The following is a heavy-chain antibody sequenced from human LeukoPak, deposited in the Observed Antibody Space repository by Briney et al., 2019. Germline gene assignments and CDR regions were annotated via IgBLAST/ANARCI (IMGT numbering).Heavy chain of an antibody. Sequence: GASVKVSRKASGYTFNNYAMNWVRQAPGQGLEWMGWINTNTGNPTYAQGFTGRFVFSLDTSVSTAYLQISSLKAEDTAVYYCAREYYPLDTAMVTVGYWGQGTLVTVSS. D-gene: IGHD5-18*01. CDR3: AREYYPLDTAMVTVGY. CDR1: GYTFNNYA. J-gene: IGHJ4*02. CDR2: INTNTGNP. V-gene: IGHV7-4-1*02.